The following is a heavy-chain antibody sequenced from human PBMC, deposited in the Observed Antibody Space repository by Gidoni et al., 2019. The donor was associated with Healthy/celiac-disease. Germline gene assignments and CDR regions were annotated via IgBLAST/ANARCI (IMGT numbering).Heavy chain of an antibody. CDR3: QIVVVPAAIHGAFDI. D-gene: IGHD2-2*01. CDR1: GYSFTSYW. CDR2: IDPSDSYT. J-gene: IGHJ3*02. V-gene: IGHV5-10-1*03. Sequence: VQLVQSGAGVKKRGESLGLSCKGSGYSFTSYWTSWVRQMPGKGLEWMGRIDPSDSYTNYSPSFQGHVTISAYKSISTAYLQWSSLTASDTAMYYCQIVVVPAAIHGAFDIWGQGTMVTVSS.